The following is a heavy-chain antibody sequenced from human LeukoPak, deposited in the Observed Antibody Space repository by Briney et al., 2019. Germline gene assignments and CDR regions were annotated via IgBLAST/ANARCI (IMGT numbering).Heavy chain of an antibody. CDR3: AKYAITSRSWFDP. CDR2: ISGGGDII. V-gene: IGHV3-23*01. CDR1: GFTFNTHA. Sequence: GGSLRLSCAASGFTFNTHAMSWVRQAPGKGLEWVSTISGGGDIIYYADSVKGWFTISRDNSKNTLNLQMNSLRAEDTAIYYCAKYAITSRSWFDPWGQGTLVTVSS. D-gene: IGHD2-8*01. J-gene: IGHJ5*02.